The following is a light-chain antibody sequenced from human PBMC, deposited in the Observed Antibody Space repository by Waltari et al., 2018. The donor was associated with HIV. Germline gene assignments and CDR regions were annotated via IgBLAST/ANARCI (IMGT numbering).Light chain of an antibody. Sequence: IVITQSPATLSVSPGERCTLSCRASEYINTTLAWYQLKPGQAPRLLIYGASTRATGIPARFSGSGSGTDFTLNIGTLKSEDFAVYYCQQYNKWPRTFGRGTKVEI. CDR2: GAS. CDR1: EYINTT. V-gene: IGKV3-15*01. CDR3: QQYNKWPRT. J-gene: IGKJ4*02.